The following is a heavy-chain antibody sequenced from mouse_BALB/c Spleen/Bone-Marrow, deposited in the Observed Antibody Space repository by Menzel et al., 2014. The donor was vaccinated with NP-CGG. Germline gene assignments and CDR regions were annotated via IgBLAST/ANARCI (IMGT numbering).Heavy chain of an antibody. Sequence: EVQRVESGGGLVKPGGSLKLSCAASGFTFSSYAMSWVRQTPEKRLEWVASISSGGSTYYPDSVKGRFTTSRDNARNILYLQMSSLRSEDTAMYYCARWYYGSGFAYWGQGTLVTVSA. CDR2: ISSGGST. CDR3: ARWYYGSGFAY. V-gene: IGHV5-6-5*01. J-gene: IGHJ3*01. CDR1: GFTFSSYA. D-gene: IGHD1-1*01.